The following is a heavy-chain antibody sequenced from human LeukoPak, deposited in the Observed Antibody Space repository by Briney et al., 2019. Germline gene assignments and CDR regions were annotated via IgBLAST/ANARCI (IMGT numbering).Heavy chain of an antibody. D-gene: IGHD1-26*01. CDR2: IYPGDSGP. V-gene: IGHV5-51*01. Sequence: GESLKISCKVSGYSFTSYCIGWVRQMPGKGLEWIGIIYPGDSGPTYSPSFQGQVTISVDKSINTAYLQWSSLQASDTAMYYCGMSGDRVPLQDDVFDVWGQGTTVTVSA. CDR1: GYSFTSYC. J-gene: IGHJ3*01. CDR3: GMSGDRVPLQDDVFDV.